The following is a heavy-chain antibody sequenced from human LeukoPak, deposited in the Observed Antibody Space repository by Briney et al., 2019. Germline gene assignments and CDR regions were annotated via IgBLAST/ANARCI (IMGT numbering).Heavy chain of an antibody. D-gene: IGHD5-18*01. Sequence: GGSLRLSCTASGFTFSSYAMRWVRQAPGKGLEWVAVISYDGSNKYYADSVKGRFTISRDNSKNTLYLQMNSLRAEDTAVYYCAKASTNSYGYFDYWGQGTLVTVSS. J-gene: IGHJ4*02. V-gene: IGHV3-30*04. CDR2: ISYDGSNK. CDR3: AKASTNSYGYFDY. CDR1: GFTFSSYA.